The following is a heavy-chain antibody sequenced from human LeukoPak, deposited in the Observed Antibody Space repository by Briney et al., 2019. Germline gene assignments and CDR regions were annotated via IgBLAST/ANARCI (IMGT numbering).Heavy chain of an antibody. CDR2: ITSSGHGT. J-gene: IGHJ4*02. Sequence: PGGSLRLSCAASGFTFSSYAMSWVRQAPGKGLRWVSSITSSGHGTYYADSVKGRFTISRDNSENMLYLQMNSLRVEDTAVYFCAKDRPNYYGSNGHYYRRDGDYWGQGTLVTVSS. D-gene: IGHD3-22*01. CDR1: GFTFSSYA. V-gene: IGHV3-23*01. CDR3: AKDRPNYYGSNGHYYRRDGDY.